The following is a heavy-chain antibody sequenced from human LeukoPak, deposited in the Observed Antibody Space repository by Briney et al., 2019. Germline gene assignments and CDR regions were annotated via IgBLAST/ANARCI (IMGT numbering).Heavy chain of an antibody. J-gene: IGHJ4*02. CDR3: AVTRTRGDH. D-gene: IGHD2-21*01. V-gene: IGHV3-7*03. Sequence: GGSLRLSFAASGFTFSDNWMAWVRQAPGKGLEWVVNINQDGNDKYYVDSVKGRFTISRDNTKRSLFLQMNSLRAEDTAVYNCAVTRTRGDHWGQGTLVTVSS. CDR2: INQDGNDK. CDR1: GFTFSDNW.